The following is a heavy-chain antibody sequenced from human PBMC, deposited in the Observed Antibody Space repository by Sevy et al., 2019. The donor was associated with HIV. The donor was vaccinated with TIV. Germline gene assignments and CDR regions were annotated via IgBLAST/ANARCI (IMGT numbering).Heavy chain of an antibody. D-gene: IGHD2-2*01. CDR3: ARDLVVVVPAAIKVHNWFDP. V-gene: IGHV3-7*03. J-gene: IGHJ5*02. CDR2: IKQDGSEK. Sequence: GGSLRLSYAASGFTFSSYWMSWVRQAPGKGLEWVANIKQDGSEKYYVDSVKGRFTISRDNAKNSLYLQMNSLRAEDTAVYYCARDLVVVVPAAIKVHNWFDPWGQGTLVTVSS. CDR1: GFTFSSYW.